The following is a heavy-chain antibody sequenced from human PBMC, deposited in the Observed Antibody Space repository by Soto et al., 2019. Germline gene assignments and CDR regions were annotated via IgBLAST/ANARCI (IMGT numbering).Heavy chain of an antibody. D-gene: IGHD2-2*01. J-gene: IGHJ5*02. Sequence: ASVKVSCKASGYTFTSYGISWVRQAPGQGLEWMGWISAYNANTNYAQKLQGRVTMTTDASTSTAYMELRSMRSDDTAVYYCARARDIVVVPAAAYNWFDPWGQGTLVTVSS. CDR3: ARARDIVVVPAAAYNWFDP. CDR2: ISAYNANT. V-gene: IGHV1-18*01. CDR1: GYTFTSYG.